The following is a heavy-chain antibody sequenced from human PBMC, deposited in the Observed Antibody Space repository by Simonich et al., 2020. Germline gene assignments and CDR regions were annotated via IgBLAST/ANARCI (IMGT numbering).Heavy chain of an antibody. D-gene: IGHD1-26*01. V-gene: IGHV3-48*03. CDR1: GFTFSSYE. CDR2: ISSSGSTI. CDR3: ARDLRGSYYYYYYMDV. Sequence: EVQLVESGGGLVQPGGSLRLSCAASGFTFSSYEMNWVRQAPGKGLEWVSYISSSGSTIYYADSVKGRFTISRDNAKNSLYLQMNSLRAEDTAVYYCARDLRGSYYYYYYMDVWGKGTTVTVSS. J-gene: IGHJ6*03.